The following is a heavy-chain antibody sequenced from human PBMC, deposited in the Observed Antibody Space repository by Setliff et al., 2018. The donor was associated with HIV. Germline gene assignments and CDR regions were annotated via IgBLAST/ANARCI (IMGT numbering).Heavy chain of an antibody. D-gene: IGHD2-2*01. Sequence: SETLSLTCTVSGGSVGSSSYYWSWIRQPPGKGLEYIGSIFFTGNTIYNPSLKARVTLSVDMSKNQVFLRLSSVTAADTAVYYCVRGYCSSTTCYEDYYYMDVWGKGSTVTVSS. J-gene: IGHJ6*03. CDR1: GGSVGSSSYY. V-gene: IGHV4-61*01. CDR3: VRGYCSSTTCYEDYYYMDV. CDR2: IFFTGNT.